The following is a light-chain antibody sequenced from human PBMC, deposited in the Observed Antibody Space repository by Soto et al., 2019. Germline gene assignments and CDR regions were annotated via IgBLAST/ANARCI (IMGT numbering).Light chain of an antibody. CDR2: GNS. J-gene: IGLJ2*01. CDR1: SSNIGAGYD. V-gene: IGLV1-40*01. CDR3: QSYDSSLRVSV. Sequence: QSVLTQPPSVSGAPGQRVTISCTGSSSNIGAGYDVHWYQQLPGTAPKLLIYGNSNRPSGVPDRFSGSKSGNSASLAITGLQAEXEXDXYCQSYDSSLRVSVFGGGTKLTVL.